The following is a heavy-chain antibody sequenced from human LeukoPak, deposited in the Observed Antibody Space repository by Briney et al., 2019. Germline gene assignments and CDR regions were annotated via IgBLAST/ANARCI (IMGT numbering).Heavy chain of an antibody. CDR1: GGSISSGDYY. Sequence: PSETLSLTCTVSGGSISSGDYYWSWIRQPPGKGLEWIGYIYYSGSTYYNPSLKSRVTISVDTSKNQFSLKLSSVTAADTAVYYCARFAPQYDYVWGSYRYGADHWGQGTLVTVSS. V-gene: IGHV4-30-4*08. CDR3: ARFAPQYDYVWGSYRYGADH. CDR2: IYYSGST. D-gene: IGHD3-16*02. J-gene: IGHJ4*02.